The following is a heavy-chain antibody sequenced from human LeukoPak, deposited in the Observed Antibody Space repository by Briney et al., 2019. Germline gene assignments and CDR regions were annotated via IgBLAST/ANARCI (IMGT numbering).Heavy chain of an antibody. CDR1: GFTFSSYA. CDR3: AKDPVYYYGSGSHYFDY. D-gene: IGHD3-10*01. Sequence: GGSLRLSCAASGFTFSSYAMSWVRQAPGKGLEWVSAIRGSGGSTYYADSVKGRFTISRDNSKNTLYLQMNSLRAEDTAVYYCAKDPVYYYGSGSHYFDYWGQGTLVTVSS. CDR2: IRGSGGST. V-gene: IGHV3-23*01. J-gene: IGHJ4*02.